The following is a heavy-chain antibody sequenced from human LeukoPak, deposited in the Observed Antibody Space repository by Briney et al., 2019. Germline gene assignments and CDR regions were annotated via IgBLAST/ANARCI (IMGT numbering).Heavy chain of an antibody. CDR3: ARVWRGVYSPTRGFDP. V-gene: IGHV4-39*07. J-gene: IGHJ5*02. CDR2: IYYSGSP. D-gene: IGHD3-10*01. CDR1: GGSISSSSDY. Sequence: SETLSLTCIVSGGSISSSSDYWGWVRQPPGKGLEWIGSIYYSGSPYYNPSLKSRVTISVDTSKNQFSLKLSSVTAADTAVYYCARVWRGVYSPTRGFDPWGQGTLVTVSS.